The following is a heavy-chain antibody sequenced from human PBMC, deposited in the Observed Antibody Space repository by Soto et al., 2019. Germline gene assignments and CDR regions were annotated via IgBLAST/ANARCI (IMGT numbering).Heavy chain of an antibody. V-gene: IGHV3-30-3*01. CDR1: GFTFSNYA. CDR3: ARESDSGSTKLKYYFDY. Sequence: PGRSLRLACAASGFTFSNYAMHWVRQAPGKGLKWVTIISYDGSKKYYADSVKGRFTISRDNSKNTLYLQMNSLRAEDTAVYYCARESDSGSTKLKYYFDYWRQGTRVTVSS. D-gene: IGHD3-10*01. CDR2: ISYDGSKK. J-gene: IGHJ4*02.